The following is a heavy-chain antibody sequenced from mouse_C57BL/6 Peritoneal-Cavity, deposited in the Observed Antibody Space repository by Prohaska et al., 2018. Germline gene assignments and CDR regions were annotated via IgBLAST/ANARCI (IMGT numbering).Heavy chain of an antibody. V-gene: IGHV12-3*01. CDR2: ITHSGET. J-gene: IGHJ1*03. D-gene: IGHD2-3*01. CDR3: AGDRDGYWYFDV. Sequence: QMQLQESGPGLVKPSQSLFLTCSITGFPITSGYYWIWISQSPGKPLEWMGYITHSGETFYNPSLQSRISITRETSKNQFFLQLNSVTTEDTAMYYCAGDRDGYWYFDVWGTGTTVTVSS. CDR1: GFPITSGYY.